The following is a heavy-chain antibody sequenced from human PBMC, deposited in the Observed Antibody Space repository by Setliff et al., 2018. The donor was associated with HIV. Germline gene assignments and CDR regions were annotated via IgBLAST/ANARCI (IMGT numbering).Heavy chain of an antibody. Sequence: PEASVKVSCKASGGTFSSYAISWVRQAPGQRLEWMGWINAGNGNTKYSQKFQGRVTITRDTSASTAYMELSSLRSEDTAVYYCAREGVGWFDPWGQGTLVTVSS. CDR1: GGTFSSYA. CDR2: INAGNGNT. J-gene: IGHJ5*02. V-gene: IGHV1-3*01. D-gene: IGHD1-26*01. CDR3: AREGVGWFDP.